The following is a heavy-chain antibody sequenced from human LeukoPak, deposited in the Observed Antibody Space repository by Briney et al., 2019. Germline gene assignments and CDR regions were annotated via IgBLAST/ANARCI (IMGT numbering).Heavy chain of an antibody. CDR2: IYHSGST. CDR3: ARSFDWLFNFDY. Sequence: SETLSLTCAVSGGSISSSNWWSWVRQPPGKGLEWIGEIYHSGSTNYNPSLKSRVTISVDTSKNQFSLKLSSVTAADTAVYYCARSFDWLFNFDYWGQGTLVTVSS. V-gene: IGHV4-4*02. D-gene: IGHD3-9*01. J-gene: IGHJ4*02. CDR1: GGSISSSNW.